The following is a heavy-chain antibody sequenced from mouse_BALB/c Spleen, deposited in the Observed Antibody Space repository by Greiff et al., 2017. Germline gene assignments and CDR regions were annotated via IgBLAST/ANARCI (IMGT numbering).Heavy chain of an antibody. D-gene: IGHD2-4*01. CDR2: ISSGGSYT. J-gene: IGHJ4*01. CDR3: ARHMITPMDY. CDR1: GFTFSSYG. V-gene: IGHV5-6*01. Sequence: EVMLVESGGDLVKPGGSLKLSCAASGFTFSSYGMSWVRQTPDKRLEWVATISSGGSYTYYPDSVKGRFTISRDNAKNTLYLQMSSLKSEDTAMYYCARHMITPMDYWGQGTSVTVSS.